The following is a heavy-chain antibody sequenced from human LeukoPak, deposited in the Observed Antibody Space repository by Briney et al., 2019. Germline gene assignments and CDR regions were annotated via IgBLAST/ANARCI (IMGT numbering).Heavy chain of an antibody. V-gene: IGHV4-61*02. CDR1: GGSISSGSYY. D-gene: IGHD3-9*01. CDR2: IYTSGST. CDR3: ARDQTYYDILTGYHPKNYFDY. Sequence: PSQTLSLTCTVPGGSISSGSYYWSWIRQPAGKGLEWIGRIYTSGSTNYNPSLKSRVTISVDTSKNQFSLKLSSVTAADTAVYYCARDQTYYDILTGYHPKNYFDYWGQGTLVTVSS. J-gene: IGHJ4*02.